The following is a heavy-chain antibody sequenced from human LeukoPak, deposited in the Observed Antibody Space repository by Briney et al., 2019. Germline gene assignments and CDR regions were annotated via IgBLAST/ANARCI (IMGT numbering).Heavy chain of an antibody. D-gene: IGHD6-13*01. V-gene: IGHV1-2*02. J-gene: IGHJ5*02. CDR3: ATDPGASTGTWFDP. CDR2: INPNNGGT. Sequence: ASVKVSCKASGYTFTGYYMHCVREAPGQGLEWMGWINPNNGGTDYAPKFQGRVTMTRDTSITTAYMELSRLRSDDTAVYYCATDPGASTGTWFDPWGQGTLVTVSS. CDR1: GYTFTGYY.